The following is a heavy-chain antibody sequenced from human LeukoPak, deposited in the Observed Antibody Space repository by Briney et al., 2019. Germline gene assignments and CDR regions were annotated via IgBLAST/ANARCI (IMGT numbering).Heavy chain of an antibody. CDR3: AKDRLSYCSGGSCYSYSD. Sequence: GGSLRLSCAASGFTFSSYGMHWVRQAPGKGLEWVAVISYDGSNKYYADSVKGRFTISRDNSKNTLYLQMNSLRAEDTAMYYCAKDRLSYCSGGSCYSYSDWGQGTLVTVSS. V-gene: IGHV3-30*18. J-gene: IGHJ4*02. CDR2: ISYDGSNK. D-gene: IGHD2-15*01. CDR1: GFTFSSYG.